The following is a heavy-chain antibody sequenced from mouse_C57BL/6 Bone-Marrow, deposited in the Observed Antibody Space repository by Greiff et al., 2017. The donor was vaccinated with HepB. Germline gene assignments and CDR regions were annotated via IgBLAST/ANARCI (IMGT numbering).Heavy chain of an antibody. Sequence: QVQLQQPGAELVKPGASVKLSCKASGYTFTSYWMHWVKQRPGRGLEWIGRIDPNSGGTKYNEKFKSKAKLTVDKTYSTAYMQLSSLTSEDSAVYYCARSSTTTIVATLDFDVWGTGTTVTVSS. V-gene: IGHV1-72*01. CDR3: ARSSTTTIVATLDFDV. D-gene: IGHD1-1*01. J-gene: IGHJ1*03. CDR1: GYTFTSYW. CDR2: IDPNSGGT.